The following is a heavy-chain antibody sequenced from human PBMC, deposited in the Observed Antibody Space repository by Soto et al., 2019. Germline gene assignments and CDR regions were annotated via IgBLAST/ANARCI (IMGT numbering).Heavy chain of an antibody. CDR1: GDTFSFYT. V-gene: IGHV1-69*02. D-gene: IGHD3-10*01. CDR3: ATSYGSGYRAFDY. CDR2: VNPILSMS. Sequence: QVQMVQSGAEVKKPGSSVKVSCKASGDTFSFYTINWVRQAPGLGLEWMGRVNPILSMSNYAQKFQGRVTITPHKSTSTAYMELRSLRSEDTAFYYSATSYGSGYRAFDYWGQGALVTVSS. J-gene: IGHJ4*02.